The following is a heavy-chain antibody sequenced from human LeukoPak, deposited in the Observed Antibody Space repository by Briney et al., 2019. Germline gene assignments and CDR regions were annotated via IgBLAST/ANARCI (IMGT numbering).Heavy chain of an antibody. V-gene: IGHV1-46*01. Sequence: EASVKVSCKASGYTFTSYYMHWVRQAPGQGLEWMGIINPSGGSTSYAQKFQGRVTMTRDTSTSTVYMELSSLRSEATAVSYCARRRYYYDSSGYYTAYYFDYWGQGTLVTVSS. CDR3: ARRRYYYDSSGYYTAYYFDY. CDR1: GYTFTSYY. CDR2: INPSGGST. D-gene: IGHD3-22*01. J-gene: IGHJ4*02.